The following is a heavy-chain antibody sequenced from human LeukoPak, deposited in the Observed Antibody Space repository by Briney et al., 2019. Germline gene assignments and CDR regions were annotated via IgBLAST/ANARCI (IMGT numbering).Heavy chain of an antibody. Sequence: GGSLRLSCAASGFTVSSNYMSWVRQAPGKGLEWVSYISTSVSTTYYADSVKGRFTISRDNGKNSLYLQMNSLRDEDTAVYYCARYGRLGGESFDYWGQGTLVTVSS. V-gene: IGHV3-11*04. CDR2: ISTSVSTT. CDR1: GFTVSSNY. J-gene: IGHJ4*02. CDR3: ARYGRLGGESFDY. D-gene: IGHD2-21*01.